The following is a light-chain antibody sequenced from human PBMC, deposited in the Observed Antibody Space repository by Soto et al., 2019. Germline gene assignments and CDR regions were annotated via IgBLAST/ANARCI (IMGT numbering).Light chain of an antibody. Sequence: QSALPQPASVSGSPGQSITISCTGTSSDVGGYNYVSWYQQHPGKAPKLIIYEVTNRPSGVSNRFSGSKSGNTASLTISGLQAEDEADYYCNSYTTTSSWVFGGGTKLTVL. J-gene: IGLJ3*02. CDR2: EVT. V-gene: IGLV2-14*01. CDR3: NSYTTTSSWV. CDR1: SSDVGGYNY.